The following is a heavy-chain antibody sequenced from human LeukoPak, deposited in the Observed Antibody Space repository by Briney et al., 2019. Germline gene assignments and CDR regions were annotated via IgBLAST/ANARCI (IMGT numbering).Heavy chain of an antibody. CDR3: ARQFLVGSTFHAFDL. J-gene: IGHJ3*01. Sequence: SETLSLTCSVSVVSMNGYYWSWLRQSAGNRLEWIGHVDSSGNTNYNPSLESRVTMSVDTSKKQFSLKLTSVTAADMAVYFCARQFLVGSTFHAFDLWGQGQGSPSLQ. D-gene: IGHD1-26*01. CDR2: VDSSGNT. V-gene: IGHV4-4*07. CDR1: VVSMNGYY.